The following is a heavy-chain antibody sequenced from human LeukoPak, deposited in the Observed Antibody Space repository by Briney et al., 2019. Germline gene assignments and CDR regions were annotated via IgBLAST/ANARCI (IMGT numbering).Heavy chain of an antibody. J-gene: IGHJ4*02. CDR3: AKDATTVTTYFDY. CDR2: ISYDGSNK. Sequence: GGSLRLSCAASGFTFSSYAMHWVRQAPGKGLEWVAVISYDGSNKYYADSVKGRFTISRDNSKTTLYLQMNSLRAEDTAVYYCAKDATTVTTYFDYWGQGTLVTVSS. CDR1: GFTFSSYA. V-gene: IGHV3-30-3*01. D-gene: IGHD4-11*01.